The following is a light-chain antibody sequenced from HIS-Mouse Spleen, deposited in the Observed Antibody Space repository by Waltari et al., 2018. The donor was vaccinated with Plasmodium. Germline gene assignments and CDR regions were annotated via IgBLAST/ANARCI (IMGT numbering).Light chain of an antibody. V-gene: IGKV1-5*03. Sequence: DIQMTQSPSTLSASVGDRVTITCRASQSISSRLALYQQKPGKAPKLLLYKASSLESGVPSRFSGSGSGTEFTLTISSLQPDDFATYYCQQYNSYSWTFGQGTKVEIK. CDR3: QQYNSYSWT. CDR2: KAS. J-gene: IGKJ1*01. CDR1: QSISSR.